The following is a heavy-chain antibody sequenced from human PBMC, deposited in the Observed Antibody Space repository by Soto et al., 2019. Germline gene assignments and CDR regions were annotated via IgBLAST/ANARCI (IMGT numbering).Heavy chain of an antibody. Sequence: GASVKVSCKASGYTFTSYGIRWVRHAPGQGLEWMGWISAYNGNTNYAQKLQGRVTMTTDTSTSTAYMELRSLRSDDTAVYYCARDMYYYDSSGYQPQYYYGMDVWGQGTTVTVSS. CDR2: ISAYNGNT. CDR1: GYTFTSYG. D-gene: IGHD3-22*01. CDR3: ARDMYYYDSSGYQPQYYYGMDV. J-gene: IGHJ6*02. V-gene: IGHV1-18*01.